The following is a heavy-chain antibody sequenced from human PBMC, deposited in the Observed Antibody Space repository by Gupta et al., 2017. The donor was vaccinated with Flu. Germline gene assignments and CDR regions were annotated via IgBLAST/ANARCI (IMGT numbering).Heavy chain of an antibody. Sequence: QVQLVQSGAEVKKPGASVKVSCEASGYTFSNYYIHWVRQAPGQGLEWMGFINPSGGRTNYAQRFQGRLTMSRDMSTSTVSMELRSLKSDDAAVYYCSRAFTDDSYGYVDYWGQGTLVTVSS. CDR2: INPSGGRT. CDR3: SRAFTDDSYGYVDY. J-gene: IGHJ4*02. V-gene: IGHV1-46*03. CDR1: GYTFSNYY. D-gene: IGHD5-18*01.